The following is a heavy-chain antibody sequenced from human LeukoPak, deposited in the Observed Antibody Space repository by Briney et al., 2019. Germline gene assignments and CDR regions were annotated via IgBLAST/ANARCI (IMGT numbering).Heavy chain of an antibody. V-gene: IGHV1-18*01. CDR3: ARRGGVATQDY. CDR2: ISTYNGNT. D-gene: IGHD2-15*01. Sequence: ASVKVSCKASGYTFTNYGNTWVRQAPGQGLEWMGWISTYNGNTNYAQKFQGRVTTTKDTSTSTAYMELRNLRSDATAVYYCARRGGVATQDYWGLGALVTVSS. CDR1: GYTFTNYG. J-gene: IGHJ4*02.